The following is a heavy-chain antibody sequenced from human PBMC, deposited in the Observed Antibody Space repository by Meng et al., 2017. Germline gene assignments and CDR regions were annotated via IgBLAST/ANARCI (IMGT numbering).Heavy chain of an antibody. CDR2: INPHSGGT. Sequence: QVPPVQSGAEVKKPGASVKVSCKASGYTFTDYYLHWVRQAPGQGLEWMGWINPHSGGTYFAQNFQGRVTLTSDTSISTAYMELSRLRSDDTAMYYCARRVAVAGNTSRVRWFDPWGQGTLVTVSS. CDR1: GYTFTDYY. J-gene: IGHJ5*02. V-gene: IGHV1-2*02. CDR3: ARRVAVAGNTSRVRWFDP. D-gene: IGHD6-19*01.